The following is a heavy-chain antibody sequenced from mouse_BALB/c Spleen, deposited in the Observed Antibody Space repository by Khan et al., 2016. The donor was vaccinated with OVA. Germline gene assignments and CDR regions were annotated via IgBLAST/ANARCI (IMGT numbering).Heavy chain of an antibody. Sequence: QMQLEESGPRLVQPSQSLSITCTVSGFSLTTYGVHWVRQSPGKGLEWLGVIWSGGTTDYSAAFISRLSITKDNFKSQVFFKMNSLQDNDTARYYGARNYDYDEGLAYGGQGTLVTVSA. J-gene: IGHJ3*01. CDR3: ARNYDYDEGLAY. V-gene: IGHV2-2*02. D-gene: IGHD2-4*01. CDR1: GFSLTTYG. CDR2: IWSGGTT.